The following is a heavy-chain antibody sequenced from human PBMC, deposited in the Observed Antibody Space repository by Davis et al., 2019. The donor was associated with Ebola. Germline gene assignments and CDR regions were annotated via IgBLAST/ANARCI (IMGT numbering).Heavy chain of an antibody. CDR2: ISSSSSTI. D-gene: IGHD6-13*01. Sequence: ETLSLTCAASGFTFSSYSMNWVRQAPGKGLEWVSYISSSSSTIYYADSVKGRFTISRDNAKNSLYLQMNSLRDEDTAVYYCARARGAAGLIHRYYFDYWGQGTLVTVSS. CDR1: GFTFSSYS. J-gene: IGHJ4*02. CDR3: ARARGAAGLIHRYYFDY. V-gene: IGHV3-48*02.